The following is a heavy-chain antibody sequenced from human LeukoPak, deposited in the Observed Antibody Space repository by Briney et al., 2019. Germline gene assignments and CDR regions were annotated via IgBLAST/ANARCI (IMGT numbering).Heavy chain of an antibody. CDR1: GYTFTGYY. Sequence: WASVKVSCKASGYTFTGYYMHWVRQAPGQGLEWMGGIIPIFGTANYAQKFQGRVTMTRDMSTSTVYMELSSLRSEDTAVYYCARERLTGEGRYFDYWGQGTLVTVSS. CDR2: IIPIFGTA. CDR3: ARERLTGEGRYFDY. D-gene: IGHD7-27*01. V-gene: IGHV1-46*01. J-gene: IGHJ4*02.